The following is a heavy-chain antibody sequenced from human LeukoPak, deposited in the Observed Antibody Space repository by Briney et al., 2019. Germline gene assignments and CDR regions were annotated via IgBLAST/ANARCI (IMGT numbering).Heavy chain of an antibody. CDR1: GFTFSDYY. V-gene: IGHV3-23*01. D-gene: IGHD6-19*01. Sequence: GGSLRLSCAASGFTFSDYYMSWIRQAPGKGLEWVSAISGSGGSTYYADSVKGRFTISRDNSKNTLYLQMNSLRAEDTAVYYCAKLESGWKTYWGQGTLVAVSS. CDR3: AKLESGWKTY. J-gene: IGHJ4*02. CDR2: ISGSGGST.